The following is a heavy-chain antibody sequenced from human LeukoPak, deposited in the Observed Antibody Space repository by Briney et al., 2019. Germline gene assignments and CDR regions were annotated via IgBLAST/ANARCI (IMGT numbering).Heavy chain of an antibody. Sequence: GGSLRLSCRTSGFTFGDYALSWFRQAPGKGLEWVGFIRSKSYGGTAEYAASVKDRFTISRDDSTRIAYLQMTSLKTEDTGVYYCGRAPRPVAWNWFDPWGQGTLVTVSS. CDR3: GRAPRPVAWNWFDP. D-gene: IGHD2-15*01. CDR2: IRSKSYGGTA. J-gene: IGHJ5*02. CDR1: GFTFGDYA. V-gene: IGHV3-49*03.